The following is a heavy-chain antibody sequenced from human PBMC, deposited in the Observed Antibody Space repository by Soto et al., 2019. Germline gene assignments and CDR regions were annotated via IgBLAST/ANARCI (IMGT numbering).Heavy chain of an antibody. CDR2: ISYDGSNK. D-gene: IGHD3-16*01. J-gene: IGHJ4*02. Sequence: QVQLVESGGGVVQPGRSLRLSCAASGFTFSSYAMHWVRQAPGKGLDWVAVISYDGSNKYYADSVKGRFTISRNNSKNTLYLQMTSLIAEDTAVYYCARGLGRDIDYWCQGSLVTVSS. V-gene: IGHV3-30-3*01. CDR3: ARGLGRDIDY. CDR1: GFTFSSYA.